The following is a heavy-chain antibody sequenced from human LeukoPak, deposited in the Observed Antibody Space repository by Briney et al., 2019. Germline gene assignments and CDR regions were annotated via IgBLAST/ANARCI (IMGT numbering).Heavy chain of an antibody. CDR2: ISYDGSNK. J-gene: IGHJ4*02. CDR3: GSISGGASGDF. CDR1: GFTFSSYA. Sequence: GRSLRLSCAASGFTFSSYAMHWVRQAPGKGLEWVAVISYDGSNKYYADSVKGRFTISRDNSKNTLYLQMNSLRAEDTAVYYCGSISGGASGDFWGQGTLVTVSS. D-gene: IGHD3-10*01. V-gene: IGHV3-30-3*01.